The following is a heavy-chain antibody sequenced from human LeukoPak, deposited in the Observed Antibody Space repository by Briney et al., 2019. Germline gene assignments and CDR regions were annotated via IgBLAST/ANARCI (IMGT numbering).Heavy chain of an antibody. CDR3: TSTWANEVATIKPFDY. Sequence: ASVKVSCKASGYSFTSHGISWVRQAPGQGLEWMGWVNPNSGVTYYGQRFQGRGTMTRDTSISTAYVELRRRTSDNTAVYYCTSTWANEVATIKPFDYWGQGTLVTAS. D-gene: IGHD5-12*01. CDR1: GYSFTSHG. V-gene: IGHV1-2*02. CDR2: VNPNSGVT. J-gene: IGHJ4*02.